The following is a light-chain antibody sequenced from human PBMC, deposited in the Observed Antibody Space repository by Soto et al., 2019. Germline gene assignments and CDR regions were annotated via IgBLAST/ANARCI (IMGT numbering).Light chain of an antibody. V-gene: IGKV3-20*01. Sequence: EIVLTQSPGILSLSPGERATLSCRATQSISSGHLAWYQLKPGQAPRLLIYGAFSTATGIPDRFSGSGSGTDFPLNSSGLAPDDFAVYYCQQYGSASRTFGQGTKVEIK. CDR2: GAF. CDR1: QSISSGH. J-gene: IGKJ1*01. CDR3: QQYGSASRT.